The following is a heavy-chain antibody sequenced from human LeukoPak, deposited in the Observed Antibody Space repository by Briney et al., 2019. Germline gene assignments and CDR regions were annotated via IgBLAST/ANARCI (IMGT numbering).Heavy chain of an antibody. CDR2: ISSSGNTI. J-gene: IGHJ4*02. CDR3: ANSGDYYGSGRASDY. CDR1: EFTFTSYE. D-gene: IGHD3-10*01. V-gene: IGHV3-48*03. Sequence: GGSLRLSCAASEFTFTSYELNWVRQAPGKGLEWVSYISSSGNTISYADSVKGRFTISRDNAKNSLYLQMNSLRAEDTAVYYCANSGDYYGSGRASDYWGQGTLVTVSS.